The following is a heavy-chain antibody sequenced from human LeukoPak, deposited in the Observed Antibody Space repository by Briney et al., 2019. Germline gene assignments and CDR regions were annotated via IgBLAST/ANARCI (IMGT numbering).Heavy chain of an antibody. V-gene: IGHV3-7*03. CDR3: ARDGGYVNFDY. D-gene: IGHD5-12*01. J-gene: IGHJ4*02. CDR2: IKQDGSEK. CDR1: GFTFSSYW. Sequence: GGSLRLSCAAAGFTFSSYWMSWVRQAPGKGLEWVANIKQDGSEKYYVDSVKGRFTISRDNAKNSLYLQMNSLRAEDTAVYYCARDGGYVNFDYWGQGTLVTGSS.